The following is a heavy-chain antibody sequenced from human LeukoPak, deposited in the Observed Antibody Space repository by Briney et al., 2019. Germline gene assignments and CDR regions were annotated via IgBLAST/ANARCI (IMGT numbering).Heavy chain of an antibody. CDR2: IYTSGST. CDR1: GGSISSYY. D-gene: IGHD3-3*01. CDR3: ARGHLSLRKNFWSGYYPDY. J-gene: IGHJ4*02. V-gene: IGHV4-4*07. Sequence: SETLSLTCTVSGGSISSYYWSWIRQPAGKGLEWIGRIYTSGSTNYNPSLKSRVTISVDTSKNQFSLKLSSVTAADTAVYYCARGHLSLRKNFWSGYYPDYWGQGTLVTVSS.